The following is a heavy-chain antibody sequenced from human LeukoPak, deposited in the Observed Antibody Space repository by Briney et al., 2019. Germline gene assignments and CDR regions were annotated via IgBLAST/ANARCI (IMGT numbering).Heavy chain of an antibody. Sequence: ASVKVSCKASGYTFSGYYINWVRQAPGQGLEWMGWINPNGGGTNYAQKFQGRVTMTRDTSISTAYMELSGLRSDDTAVYYCARRHPTGTDAFDIWGQGTMVTVSS. D-gene: IGHD1-1*01. CDR2: INPNGGGT. CDR1: GYTFSGYY. V-gene: IGHV1-2*02. CDR3: ARRHPTGTDAFDI. J-gene: IGHJ3*02.